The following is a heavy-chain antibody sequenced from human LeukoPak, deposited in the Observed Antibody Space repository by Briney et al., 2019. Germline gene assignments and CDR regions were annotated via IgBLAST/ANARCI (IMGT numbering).Heavy chain of an antibody. V-gene: IGHV4-39*01. CDR1: GGSISSSSYY. D-gene: IGHD2-15*01. Sequence: SETLSLTCSVSGGSISSSSYYWGWIRQLPGKGLEWIGSIYYSGSTYYNPSLKSRVTISVDTSKNQFSLNLSSVTAADTAVSYCARRYDVVVVAATPRYWYFDLWGRGTLVTVSS. J-gene: IGHJ2*01. CDR2: IYYSGST. CDR3: ARRYDVVVVAATPRYWYFDL.